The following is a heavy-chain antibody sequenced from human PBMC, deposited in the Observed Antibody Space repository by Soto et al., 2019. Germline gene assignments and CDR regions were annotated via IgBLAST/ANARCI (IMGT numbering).Heavy chain of an antibody. CDR2: IKMDASEK. D-gene: IGHD2-2*01. Sequence: PGGSLRLSCAASGFTFGSYWMSWVRQAPGKGLEWLATIKMDASEKKYVDSVKGRFTMSRDNSKNTLYLQMNSLRAEDTAVYYCAKIPFIVVVPAAAFDIWGQGTMVTVSS. CDR1: GFTFGSYW. CDR3: AKIPFIVVVPAAAFDI. V-gene: IGHV3-7*03. J-gene: IGHJ3*02.